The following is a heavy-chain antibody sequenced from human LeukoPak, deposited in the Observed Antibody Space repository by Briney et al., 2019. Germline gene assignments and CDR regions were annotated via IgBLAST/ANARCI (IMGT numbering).Heavy chain of an antibody. CDR1: GGSISSYY. D-gene: IGHD3-3*01. CDR2: IYYSGST. V-gene: IGHV4-59*08. Sequence: SETLSLTCTVSGGSISSYYWSWIRQPPGKGLEWIGYIYYSGSTNYNPSLKSRVTISVDTSKNQFSLKLSSVTAAGTAVYYCARSPDYDFWSGYYRDYYYGMDVWGQGTTVTVSS. CDR3: ARSPDYDFWSGYYRDYYYGMDV. J-gene: IGHJ6*02.